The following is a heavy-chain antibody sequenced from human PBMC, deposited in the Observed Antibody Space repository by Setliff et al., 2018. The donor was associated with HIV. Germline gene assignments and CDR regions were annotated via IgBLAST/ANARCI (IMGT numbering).Heavy chain of an antibody. CDR1: GASLSGYY. Sequence: SETLSLTCAVYGASLSGYYWGWIRQPPGKGLEWIGSMYYSGSTYYNPSLKSRVTISVDTSKKQFSLKLRSVTAADTAVYYCARRRDGYNSAPWRNDYWGQGTLVTVSS. J-gene: IGHJ4*02. V-gene: IGHV4-39*01. CDR3: ARRRDGYNSAPWRNDY. CDR2: MYYSGST. D-gene: IGHD5-12*01.